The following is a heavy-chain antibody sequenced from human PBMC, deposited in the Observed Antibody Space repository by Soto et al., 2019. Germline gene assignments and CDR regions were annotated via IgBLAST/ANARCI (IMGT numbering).Heavy chain of an antibody. Sequence: PGESLKISCKGSGYSFTSYWIGWVRQMPGKGLEWMGIIYAGDSDTRYSPSFRGQVTISADKSISTAYLQWSSLKASDTAMYYCARPYGLLLGDSRGWDDAFDIWGQGTMVT. CDR3: ARPYGLLLGDSRGWDDAFDI. CDR1: GYSFTSYW. V-gene: IGHV5-51*01. J-gene: IGHJ3*02. D-gene: IGHD3-22*01. CDR2: IYAGDSDT.